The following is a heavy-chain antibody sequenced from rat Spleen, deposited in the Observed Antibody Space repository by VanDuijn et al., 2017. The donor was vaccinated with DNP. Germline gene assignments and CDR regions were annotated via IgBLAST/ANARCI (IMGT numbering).Heavy chain of an antibody. Sequence: EVQLVESGGGLVQPGRSLKLSCAASGFTFSDYYMAWVRQAPTKGLEWVAYIRYDGGGTYYGDSVKGRFTISRDNAKSTLYLQMNSLRSEDTATYYCARPDYWGQGVMVTVSS. CDR1: GFTFSDYY. CDR2: IRYDGGGT. J-gene: IGHJ2*01. CDR3: ARPDY. V-gene: IGHV5-22*01.